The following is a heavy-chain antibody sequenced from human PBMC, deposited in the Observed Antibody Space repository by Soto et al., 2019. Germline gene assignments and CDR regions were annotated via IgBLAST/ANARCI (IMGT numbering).Heavy chain of an antibody. CDR1: GGSVSSRSHF. Sequence: QVQLQETGPVVVKPSDTLSVTCTVSGGSVSSRSHFWSWIRQPPGWGLQWIGYIYYTGNTNYSPSLKSRATLSVDTSRNHFSLRLTSVTAADTAIYYCARYDAESGSNKLDPWGQGTLVTVSS. CDR3: ARYDAESGSNKLDP. CDR2: IYYTGNT. J-gene: IGHJ5*02. V-gene: IGHV4-61*03. D-gene: IGHD5-12*01.